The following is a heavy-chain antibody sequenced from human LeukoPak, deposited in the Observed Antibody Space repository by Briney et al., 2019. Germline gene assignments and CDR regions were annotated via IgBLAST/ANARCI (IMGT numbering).Heavy chain of an antibody. Sequence: PGGSLRLSCAASGFTFSNYWMHWVRQAPGKGLVWVSRINTDGSSTSYADSVMGRFTISRDNAKNTLYLQMNSQRAEDTAVYYCAKDPLGLYGDYDPSFDYWGQGTLVTVSS. D-gene: IGHD4-17*01. V-gene: IGHV3-74*01. CDR1: GFTFSNYW. CDR3: AKDPLGLYGDYDPSFDY. J-gene: IGHJ4*02. CDR2: INTDGSST.